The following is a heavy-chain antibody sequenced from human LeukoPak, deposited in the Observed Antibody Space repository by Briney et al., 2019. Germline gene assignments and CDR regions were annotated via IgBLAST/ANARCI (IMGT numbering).Heavy chain of an antibody. J-gene: IGHJ4*02. Sequence: GASVKVSCKASGFTFTSSAMQGVRQARGQRVEWVGWIVVGSGNTNYAQKFQERVPITRDMSTSTAYMALSSLRSEPTAVYYCAAMSSSSLPPDYWGQGTLLTVSS. CDR3: AAMSSSSLPPDY. CDR2: IVVGSGNT. D-gene: IGHD6-6*01. V-gene: IGHV1-58*02. CDR1: GFTFTSSA.